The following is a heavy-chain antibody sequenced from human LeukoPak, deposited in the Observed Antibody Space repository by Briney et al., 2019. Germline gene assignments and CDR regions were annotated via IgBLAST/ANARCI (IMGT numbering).Heavy chain of an antibody. CDR3: AKEDDHFGSGFDY. D-gene: IGHD3-10*01. V-gene: IGHV3-30*02. Sequence: PGGSLRLSCAASGFTFSSYGIHWVRQAPGKGLEWVAFIRYDGGNKYYADSVKGRFIMSRDNSKNTLYLQMNSLGAEDTAVYYCAKEDDHFGSGFDYWGQGTLVTVSS. CDR1: GFTFSSYG. CDR2: IRYDGGNK. J-gene: IGHJ4*02.